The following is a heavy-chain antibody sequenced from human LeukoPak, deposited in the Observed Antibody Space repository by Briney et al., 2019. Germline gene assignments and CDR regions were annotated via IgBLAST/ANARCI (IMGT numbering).Heavy chain of an antibody. CDR2: ISYRGIT. Sequence: SETLCLTCTVSGDSFSSGDSFWSWIRQPPGQGLEWVGCISYRGITYYNPSLKSRVTISVDTSKNQFSLKLSSLTAADTAVYYCARIQSLLVVVGATDAFDILRQGRMVTVSS. J-gene: IGHJ3*02. V-gene: IGHV4-30-4*01. CDR3: ARIQSLLVVVGATDAFDI. CDR1: GDSFSSGDSF. D-gene: IGHD2-15*01.